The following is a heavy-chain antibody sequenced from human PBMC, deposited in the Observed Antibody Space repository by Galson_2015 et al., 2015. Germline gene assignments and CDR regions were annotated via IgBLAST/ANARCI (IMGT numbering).Heavy chain of an antibody. J-gene: IGHJ4*02. CDR1: GFTFSSYS. Sequence: SLRLSCAVSGFTFSSYSMSWVRQAPGKGLEWVSTISASGGSPYYADSVKRRFTISRDNSKNSLYLQMNSLRAEDTAMYFCAKGLGSNFYYPKGYWGQGTLVTVSS. V-gene: IGHV3-23*01. CDR3: AKGLGSNFYYPKGY. D-gene: IGHD3-22*01. CDR2: ISASGGSP.